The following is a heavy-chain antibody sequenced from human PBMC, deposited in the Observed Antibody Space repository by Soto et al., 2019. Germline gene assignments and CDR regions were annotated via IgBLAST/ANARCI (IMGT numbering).Heavy chain of an antibody. J-gene: IGHJ4*02. D-gene: IGHD5-12*01. Sequence: QVQLQESGPGLVKPSQTLSLTCTVSGGSISSGGYYWSWIRQHPGKGLEWIGYIYYSGSTYYNPSLKGRVTISVDTSNNQFSLKLSSVTAADTAVYYCARERWLQVRYFDYWGQGTLVTVSS. V-gene: IGHV4-31*03. CDR1: GGSISSGGYY. CDR2: IYYSGST. CDR3: ARERWLQVRYFDY.